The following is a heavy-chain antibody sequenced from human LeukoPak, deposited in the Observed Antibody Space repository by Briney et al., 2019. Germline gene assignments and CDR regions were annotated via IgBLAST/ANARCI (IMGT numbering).Heavy chain of an antibody. J-gene: IGHJ4*02. D-gene: IGHD3-22*01. CDR3: ATRDYYRVDY. V-gene: IGHV3-53*01. CDR2: IYSGGST. CDR1: GFTVSSNY. Sequence: GGSLRLSCAASGFTVSSNYMSWVRQAPGKGLEWVSVIYSGGSTYYADSVKGRFTISRDNAKNSLYLQMNSLRAEDTAVYYCATRDYYRVDYWGQGTLVTVSS.